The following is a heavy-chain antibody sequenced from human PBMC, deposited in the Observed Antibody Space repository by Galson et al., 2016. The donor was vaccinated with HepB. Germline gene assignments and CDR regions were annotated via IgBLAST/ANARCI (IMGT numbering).Heavy chain of an antibody. CDR3: AKCRSSDSTSCPNY. Sequence: SLRLSCAASGFTFSNYAMSWVRQAPGKGLEWVSSINIGGDSTYYADSVKGRFTISRDNSKNTLYLQMNSLRAEDTALYFCAKCRSSDSTSCPNYWGQGTLVTVSS. J-gene: IGHJ4*02. CDR2: INIGGDST. D-gene: IGHD2-2*01. CDR1: GFTFSNYA. V-gene: IGHV3-23*01.